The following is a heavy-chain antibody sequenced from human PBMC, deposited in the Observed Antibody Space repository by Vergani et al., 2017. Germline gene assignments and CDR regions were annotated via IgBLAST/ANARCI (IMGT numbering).Heavy chain of an antibody. CDR1: GGSISSGSYY. D-gene: IGHD2-21*01. V-gene: IGHV4-39*01. Sequence: QVQLQESGPGLVKPSQTLSLTCTVSGGSISSGSYYWSWIRQPAGKGLEWIGTVFYGGRTSYNPSLKSRVTLSLDTSKKQISLHLTSVTAADTAVYYCARHISVVRPSSMTAFDYWGQGTLVTVSS. J-gene: IGHJ4*02. CDR2: VFYGGRT. CDR3: ARHISVVRPSSMTAFDY.